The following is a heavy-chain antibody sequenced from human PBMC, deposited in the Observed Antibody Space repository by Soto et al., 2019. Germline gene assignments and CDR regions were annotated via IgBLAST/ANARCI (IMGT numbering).Heavy chain of an antibody. CDR2: IIPTTGKA. D-gene: IGHD3-22*01. V-gene: IGHV1-69*12. J-gene: IGHJ4*02. CDR1: GDTFGRYG. CDR3: AGRAREASGHYACDY. Sequence: QVQLVQSGAEVKKPGSSVRVSCKVSGDTFGRYGISWVRQAPGQGLEWMGGIIPTTGKAKYAQRFQGSVTISAEESTTTAYMDLSGLRSEAAALYYCAGRAREASGHYACDYWGQGTPVTVSP.